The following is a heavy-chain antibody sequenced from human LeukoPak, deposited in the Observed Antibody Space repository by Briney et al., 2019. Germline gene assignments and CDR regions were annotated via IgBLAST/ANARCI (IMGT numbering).Heavy chain of an antibody. CDR1: GGTFSSYA. D-gene: IGHD6-13*01. Sequence: SVKVSCKASGGTFSSYAISWVRQAPGQGLEWMGGIIPIFGTANYAQKFQGRVTITTDESTSTAYMELSSLRSDDTAVYYCARDKHSSSWLVGYWGQGTLVTVSS. J-gene: IGHJ4*02. CDR3: ARDKHSSSWLVGY. CDR2: IIPIFGTA. V-gene: IGHV1-69*05.